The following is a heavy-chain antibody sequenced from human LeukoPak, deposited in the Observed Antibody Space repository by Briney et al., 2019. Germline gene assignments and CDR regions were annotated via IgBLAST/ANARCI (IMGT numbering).Heavy chain of an antibody. D-gene: IGHD4-17*01. V-gene: IGHV3-66*01. CDR3: ARDLPGDYFDY. CDR2: IYSGGST. J-gene: IGHJ4*02. CDR1: GFTVSSNY. Sequence: GGSLRLSCAASGFTVSSNYMSWVRQAPGKGLEWVSVIYSGGSTYYADSVKGRFTISRDNSKNTLYLQMNSLRAEDTAVYYCARDLPGDYFDYWGQGTLVTVSS.